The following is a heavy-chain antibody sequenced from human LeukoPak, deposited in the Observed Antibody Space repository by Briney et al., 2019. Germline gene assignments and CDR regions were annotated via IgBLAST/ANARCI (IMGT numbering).Heavy chain of an antibody. Sequence: PGGSLRLSCAASGFDFSGFYMHWVRQASGRGLEWVGLIRSKPSGYTSVYAASVKGRFTITRDDSKNTAYLHMKSLQAEDTAVYYCTRQDCSGGSCSYVDHWGQGTLVTVSS. D-gene: IGHD2-15*01. J-gene: IGHJ4*02. CDR1: GFDFSGFY. CDR3: TRQDCSGGSCSYVDH. V-gene: IGHV3-73*01. CDR2: IRSKPSGYTS.